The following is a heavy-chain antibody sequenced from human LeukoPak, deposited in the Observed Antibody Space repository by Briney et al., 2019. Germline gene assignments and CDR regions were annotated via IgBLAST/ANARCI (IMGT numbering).Heavy chain of an antibody. V-gene: IGHV6-1*01. D-gene: IGHD2-21*01. CDR2: TYFKSKWYN. Sequence: SQTLSLTCAISGDSFSSNTVGWNWHRQSQWRGLEWLGRTYFKSKWYNNYAISVQSRITISPDTSKNHFSLQLNSVTPEDTAVYYCARGDIPLDYWGQGTLVTVSS. CDR1: GDSFSSNTVG. CDR3: ARGDIPLDY. J-gene: IGHJ4*02.